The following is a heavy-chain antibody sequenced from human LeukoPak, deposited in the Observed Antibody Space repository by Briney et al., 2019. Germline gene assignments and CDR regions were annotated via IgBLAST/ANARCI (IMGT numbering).Heavy chain of an antibody. CDR1: GYTFSSYY. CDR3: ATGLPKYNWNLRGPFDY. D-gene: IGHD1-1*01. V-gene: IGHV1-46*01. Sequence: GASVKVSCKASGYTFSSYYLHWVRQAPGHGLDWMGLINPSGDTTSYAQKFQGRVTMTEDTSTDTAYMELSSLRSEDTAVYYCATGLPKYNWNLRGPFDYWGQGTLVTVSS. CDR2: INPSGDTT. J-gene: IGHJ4*02.